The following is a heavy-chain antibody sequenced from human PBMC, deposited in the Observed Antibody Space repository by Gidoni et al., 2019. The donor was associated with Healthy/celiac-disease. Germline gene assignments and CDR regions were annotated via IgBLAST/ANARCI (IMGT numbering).Heavy chain of an antibody. CDR3: ARGDYSSSSQLTRGWGYFDY. CDR1: GGSFSGYY. J-gene: IGHJ4*02. CDR2: INQSGST. D-gene: IGHD6-6*01. Sequence: QVQLQQWGAGLLKPSETLSLTCAVYGGSFSGYYWSWIRQPPGKGLDWIGEINQSGSTNSSPPRKSRVTISVDTSKNQFSLKLSSVTAADTAVYYCARGDYSSSSQLTRGWGYFDYWGQGTLVTVSS. V-gene: IGHV4-34*01.